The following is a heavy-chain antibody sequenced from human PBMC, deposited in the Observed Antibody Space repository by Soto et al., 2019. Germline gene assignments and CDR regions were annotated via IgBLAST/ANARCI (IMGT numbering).Heavy chain of an antibody. D-gene: IGHD5-12*01. Sequence: GGSLRLSCAASGFTFSSYAMHWVRQAPGKGLEWVAVISYDGSNKYYADSVKGRFTISRDNSKNTLYLQMNSLRAEDTAVYYCARDIRRLGYDFSTEFDYWGQGTLVTVSS. V-gene: IGHV3-30-3*01. CDR3: ARDIRRLGYDFSTEFDY. J-gene: IGHJ4*02. CDR2: ISYDGSNK. CDR1: GFTFSSYA.